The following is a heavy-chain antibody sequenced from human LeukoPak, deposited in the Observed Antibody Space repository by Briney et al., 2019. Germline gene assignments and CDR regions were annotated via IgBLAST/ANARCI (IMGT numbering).Heavy chain of an antibody. Sequence: PGRSLRLSCAASGFTFSSYDMHWVRQAPGKGLEWVAVISYDGSNKYYADSVKGRFTISRDNSKNTLFLQMNSLRAEDTAVYYCAKGGSSWLRPNQHWGQGTLVTVSS. CDR3: AKGGSSWLRPNQH. J-gene: IGHJ1*01. CDR2: ISYDGSNK. D-gene: IGHD6-13*01. V-gene: IGHV3-30*18. CDR1: GFTFSSYD.